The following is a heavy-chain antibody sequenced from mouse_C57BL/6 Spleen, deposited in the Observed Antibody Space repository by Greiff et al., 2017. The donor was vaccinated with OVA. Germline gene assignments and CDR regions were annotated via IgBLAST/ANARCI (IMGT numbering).Heavy chain of an antibody. D-gene: IGHD3-2*02. CDR1: GFNIKDYY. J-gene: IGHJ3*01. V-gene: IGHV14-1*01. Sequence: VQLQQSGAELVRPGASVKLSCTASGFNIKDYYMHWVKQRPEQGLEWIGRIDPEDGDTEYAPKFQGKATMTADTSSNTAYLQLSSLTSEDTAVYYCTGAQATETFAYWGQGTLVTVSA. CDR2: IDPEDGDT. CDR3: TGAQATETFAY.